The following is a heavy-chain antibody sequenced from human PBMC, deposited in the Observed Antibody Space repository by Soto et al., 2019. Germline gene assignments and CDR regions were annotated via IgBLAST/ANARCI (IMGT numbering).Heavy chain of an antibody. V-gene: IGHV3-33*01. CDR3: ARGNPTYGSGLYGMDV. Sequence: QVQLVESGGGVVQPGRSLRLSCAASGFTFSSYGMHWVRQAPGKGLERVAVIWYDGSNKYYADSVKGRFTISRDNSKKPLYLQMNSLRAEDTAVYYCARGNPTYGSGLYGMDVWGQGTTVTVSS. D-gene: IGHD3-10*01. CDR2: IWYDGSNK. J-gene: IGHJ6*02. CDR1: GFTFSSYG.